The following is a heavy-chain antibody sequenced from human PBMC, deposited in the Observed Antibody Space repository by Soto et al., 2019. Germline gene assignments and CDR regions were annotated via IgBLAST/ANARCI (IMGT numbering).Heavy chain of an antibody. V-gene: IGHV3-30*18. J-gene: IGHJ6*02. CDR2: ISYDGSNK. CDR3: AKDQVVRGVIITLVVWSTLLGGMDA. CDR1: GFTFSSYG. Sequence: GGSLRLSCAASGFTFSSYGMHWVRQAPGKGLEWVAVISYDGSNKYYADSVKGRFTISRDNSKHTLYLQMDSLRAEDTGVYYCAKDQVVRGVIITLVVWSTLLGGMDAWAQGTWVTV. D-gene: IGHD3-10*01.